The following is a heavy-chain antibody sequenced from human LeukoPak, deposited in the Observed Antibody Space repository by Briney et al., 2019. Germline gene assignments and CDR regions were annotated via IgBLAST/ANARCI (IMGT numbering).Heavy chain of an antibody. J-gene: IGHJ4*02. CDR2: ISYDGSNK. Sequence: GRSLRLSCAASGFTFSSYAMHWVRQAPGKGLEWVAVISYDGSNKYYADSVKGRFTISRDNSKNTLYLQMNSLRAEDTAVYYCAKDRVTYYGSGSYQFDYWGQGTLVTVSS. CDR3: AKDRVTYYGSGSYQFDY. CDR1: GFTFSSYA. D-gene: IGHD3-10*01. V-gene: IGHV3-30*04.